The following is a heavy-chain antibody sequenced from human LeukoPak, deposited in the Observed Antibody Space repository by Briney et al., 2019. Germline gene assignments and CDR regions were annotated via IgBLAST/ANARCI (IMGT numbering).Heavy chain of an antibody. J-gene: IGHJ5*02. CDR1: GYTFTGYY. D-gene: IGHD3-3*01. CDR3: ARDYSYYDFWSGYYAYNWFDP. Sequence: GASVKVSCKASGYTFTGYYTHWVRQAPGQGLEWMGWINPNSGGTNYAQKFQGRVTMTRDTSISTAYMELSRLRSDDTAVYYCARDYSYYDFWSGYYAYNWFDPWGQGTLVTVSS. V-gene: IGHV1-2*02. CDR2: INPNSGGT.